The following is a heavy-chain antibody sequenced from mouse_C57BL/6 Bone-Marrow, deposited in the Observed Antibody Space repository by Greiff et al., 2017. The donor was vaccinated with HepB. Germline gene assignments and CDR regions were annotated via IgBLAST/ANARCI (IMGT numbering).Heavy chain of an antibody. D-gene: IGHD1-1*01. J-gene: IGHJ2*01. Sequence: EVQRVESGGGLVQPKGSLKLSCAASGFTFNTYAMHWVRQAPGKGLEWVARIRSKSSNYATYYADSVKDRFTISRDDSQSMLYLQMNNLKTEDTAMYYCVREEITTVYFDYWGQGTTLTVSS. CDR1: GFTFNTYA. V-gene: IGHV10-3*01. CDR2: IRSKSSNYAT. CDR3: VREEITTVYFDY.